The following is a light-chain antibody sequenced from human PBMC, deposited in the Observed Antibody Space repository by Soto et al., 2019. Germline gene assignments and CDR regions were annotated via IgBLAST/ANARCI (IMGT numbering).Light chain of an antibody. Sequence: SALTQPASVSASLGQPITISCTGTSSDVGAYNYVYWYQQHPGKAPKLIIYDVSNRPSGIPNRFSGSKSGNTASLTISGLQAEDAAYYYCNSYTRSSRYVFGTGTKVTVL. V-gene: IGLV2-14*03. CDR2: DVS. CDR3: NSYTRSSRYV. CDR1: SSDVGAYNY. J-gene: IGLJ1*01.